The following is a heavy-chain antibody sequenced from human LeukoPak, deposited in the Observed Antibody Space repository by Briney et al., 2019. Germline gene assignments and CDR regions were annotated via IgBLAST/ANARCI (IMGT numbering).Heavy chain of an antibody. D-gene: IGHD1-14*01. J-gene: IGHJ4*02. CDR3: ARGVEPLAANTLAY. V-gene: IGHV3-53*01. CDR1: GFTVITND. Sequence: GGSLRLSCAASGFTVITNDMTWVRQAPGKGLEWVSVLYSDGNTKYADSVQGRFTISRDNSKNTLYLEMNSLSPDDTAVYYCARGVEPLAANTLAYWGQGTMGTVSS. CDR2: LYSDGNT.